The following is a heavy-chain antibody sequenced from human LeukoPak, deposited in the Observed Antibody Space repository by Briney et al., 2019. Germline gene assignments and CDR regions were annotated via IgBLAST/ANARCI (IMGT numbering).Heavy chain of an antibody. D-gene: IGHD3-22*01. J-gene: IGHJ3*02. V-gene: IGHV3-21*04. CDR2: ISSSSSYI. CDR1: GFTFSSYS. CDR3: ANRVVVTNAFDI. Sequence: GGSLRLSCAASGFTFSSYSMDWVRQAPGKGLEWVSSISSSSSYIYYADSVKGRFTISRDNAKNSLYLQMNSLRAEDTAVYYCANRVVVTNAFDIWGQGTMVTVSS.